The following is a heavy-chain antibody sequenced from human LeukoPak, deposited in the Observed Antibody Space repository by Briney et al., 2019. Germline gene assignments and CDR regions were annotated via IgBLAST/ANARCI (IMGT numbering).Heavy chain of an antibody. Sequence: GGSLRLSCRGSGFPFYSFGMTWVRQAPGKGLEWVATITESGGGTYYGESVKGRFTLSRDNSGNIMYLDLDNLRIEDTAVYFCAKDRVCSGGGCLGWLDPWGPGTRVIVSS. V-gene: IGHV3-23*01. CDR3: AKDRVCSGGGCLGWLDP. CDR2: ITESGGGT. J-gene: IGHJ5*02. CDR1: GFPFYSFG. D-gene: IGHD2-15*01.